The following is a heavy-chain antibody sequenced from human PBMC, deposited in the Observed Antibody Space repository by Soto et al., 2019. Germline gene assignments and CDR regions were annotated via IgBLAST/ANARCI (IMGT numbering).Heavy chain of an antibody. Sequence: SVKVSCKASGYTFTGYYMHWVRQAPGQGLEWMGWINPNSGGTNYAQKFQGWVTMTRDTSISTAYMELSRLRSDDTAVYYCARDHITKWGSTPELGMDVWGQGTTVTVSS. J-gene: IGHJ6*02. CDR3: ARDHITKWGSTPELGMDV. CDR2: INPNSGGT. CDR1: GYTFTGYY. V-gene: IGHV1-2*04. D-gene: IGHD3-3*01.